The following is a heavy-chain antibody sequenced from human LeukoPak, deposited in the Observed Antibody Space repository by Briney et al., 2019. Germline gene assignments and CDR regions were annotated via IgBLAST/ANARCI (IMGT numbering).Heavy chain of an antibody. CDR3: AKGGSSWYYFDY. J-gene: IGHJ4*02. D-gene: IGHD6-13*01. CDR1: GFTFTTYA. CDR2: ISGNGGST. V-gene: IGHV3-23*01. Sequence: PGESLRLSCAASGFTFTTYAMTWVRQTPGKGLEWVSVISGNGGSTHYADSAKGRFTISRDNSKNTLYLQMNSLRAEDTALYYCAKGGSSWYYFDYWGQGTLVTVSS.